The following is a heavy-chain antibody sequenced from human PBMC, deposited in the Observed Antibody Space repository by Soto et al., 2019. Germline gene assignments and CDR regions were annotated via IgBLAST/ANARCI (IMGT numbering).Heavy chain of an antibody. CDR1: GFTFSSYW. CDR2: IKGDVITT. D-gene: IGHD3-3*01. Sequence: EVQLVESGGGLVQPGGSLRLSCVASGFTFSSYWIHWVRQTPGEGLVWVLRIKGDVITTNYADSVKGRFTISRDNAKNTVFLQMNRLRAEDTAVYYCARGAFGAYYLDSWGQGTLVIVS. CDR3: ARGAFGAYYLDS. J-gene: IGHJ4*02. V-gene: IGHV3-74*01.